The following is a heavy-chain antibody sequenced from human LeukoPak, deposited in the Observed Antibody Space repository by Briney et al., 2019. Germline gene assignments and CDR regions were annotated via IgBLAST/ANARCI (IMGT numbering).Heavy chain of an antibody. Sequence: NPSETLSLTCTVSGGSFSGYYWSWIRQPPGKGLEWIGEINHSGSTNYNPSLKSRVTISVDTSKNQFSLKLSSVTAADTAVYYCVLLGTMVRGVTSTNWFDPWGQGTLVTVSS. CDR1: GGSFSGYY. D-gene: IGHD3-10*01. J-gene: IGHJ5*02. CDR3: VLLGTMVRGVTSTNWFDP. CDR2: INHSGST. V-gene: IGHV4-34*01.